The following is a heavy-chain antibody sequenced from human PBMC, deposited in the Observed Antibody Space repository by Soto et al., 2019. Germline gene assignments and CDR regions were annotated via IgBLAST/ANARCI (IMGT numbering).Heavy chain of an antibody. V-gene: IGHV4-59*01. Sequence: PSETLSLTCTVSGGSFSSYYWSWIRQPPGKGLEWIGYIYYTGSIIYNPSLKSRVTMSVDMSMKQFSLKLNSVTAADTAVYYCARSREFDYWSQGTLVTVSS. CDR1: GGSFSSYY. CDR2: IYYTGSI. CDR3: ARSREFDY. J-gene: IGHJ4*02.